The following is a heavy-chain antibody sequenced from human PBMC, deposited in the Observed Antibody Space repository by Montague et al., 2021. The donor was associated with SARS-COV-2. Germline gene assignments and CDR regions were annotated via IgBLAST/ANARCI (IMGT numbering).Heavy chain of an antibody. J-gene: IGHJ3*01. CDR2: FDAEDTEI. V-gene: IGHV1-24*01. Sequence: SVKVSCKVSGYSLSQLSMYWVRQSPGKGFQWMGGFDAEDTEILVPQHFRDRVTLTADSSTDTLFLEMKSLTSADTGIYYCATSPERDSSDADRTTFFFDVWGQGTVITASS. CDR3: ATSPERDSSDADRTTFFFDV. D-gene: IGHD1-14*01. CDR1: GYSLSQLS.